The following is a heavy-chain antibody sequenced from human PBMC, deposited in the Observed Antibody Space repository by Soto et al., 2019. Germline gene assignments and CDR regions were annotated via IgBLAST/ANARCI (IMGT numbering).Heavy chain of an antibody. CDR3: ARVVDSGYDLGFDY. J-gene: IGHJ4*02. D-gene: IGHD5-12*01. CDR2: IYYSGST. CDR1: GGSISSYY. V-gene: IGHV4-59*01. Sequence: PSETLSLTCTVSGGSISSYYWSWIRQPPGKGLEWIGYIYYSGSTNYNPSLKSRVTISVDTSKNQFSLKLSSVTAADTAVYYCARVVDSGYDLGFDYWGQGTLVTVSS.